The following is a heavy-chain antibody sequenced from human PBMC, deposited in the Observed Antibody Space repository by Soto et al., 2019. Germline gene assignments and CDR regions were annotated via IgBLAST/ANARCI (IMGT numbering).Heavy chain of an antibody. J-gene: IGHJ6*02. V-gene: IGHV5-10-1*01. CDR3: ARLLDV. Sequence: GGSLKLSCKGSGYSYTSYLISRVRQMPGKGPEWMWRFDHSDSYTHYSPSFQAHDTISTDNSIRTAYLPWSSLKPSDTAMYYCARLLDVWGQGTMVTVSS. CDR1: GYSYTSYL. CDR2: FDHSDSYT.